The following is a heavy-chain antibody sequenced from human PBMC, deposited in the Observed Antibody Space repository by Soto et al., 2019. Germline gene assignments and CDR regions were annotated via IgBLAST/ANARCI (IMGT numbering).Heavy chain of an antibody. CDR1: GFTFSSYG. V-gene: IGHV3-33*01. Sequence: GGSLRLSCAASGFTFSSYGMHWVRQAPGKGLEWVAVIWYDGSNKYYADSVKGRFTISRDNSKNTLYLQMNSLRAEDTAVYYCARARDYYYGMDVWGQGTTVTVSS. CDR3: ARARDYYYGMDV. J-gene: IGHJ6*02. CDR2: IWYDGSNK.